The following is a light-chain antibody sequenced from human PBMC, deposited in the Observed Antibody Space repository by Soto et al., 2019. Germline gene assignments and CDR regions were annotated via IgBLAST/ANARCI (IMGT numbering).Light chain of an antibody. CDR3: QQSYSTPPDT. Sequence: DIQMTQSPSSLSASVGDRVTITCRASQSISKYLNWYQQKPGQAPNLLIYAASTLQSGVPSRFSGSGSGTDFPLTISSLLPEDFATYYCQQSYSTPPDTFGQGTKLEIK. CDR2: AAS. J-gene: IGKJ2*01. V-gene: IGKV1-39*01. CDR1: QSISKY.